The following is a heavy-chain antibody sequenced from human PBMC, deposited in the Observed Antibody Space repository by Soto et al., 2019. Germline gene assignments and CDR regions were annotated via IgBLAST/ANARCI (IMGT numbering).Heavy chain of an antibody. CDR3: AHRQRIINYYDSSGYYYIGWFDP. CDR1: GFSLSTSGVG. Sequence: QITLKESGPTLVKPTQTLTLTCTFSGFSLSTSGVGVGWIRQPPGKALEWLALIYWNDDKRYSPSLKSRLTITKDTSKNQVVLTMTNMDPVDTATYYCAHRQRIINYYDSSGYYYIGWFDPWGQGTLVTVSS. D-gene: IGHD3-22*01. V-gene: IGHV2-5*01. CDR2: IYWNDDK. J-gene: IGHJ5*02.